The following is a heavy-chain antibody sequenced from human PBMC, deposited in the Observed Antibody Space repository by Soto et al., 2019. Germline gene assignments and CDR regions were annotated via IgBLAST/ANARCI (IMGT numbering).Heavy chain of an antibody. Sequence: ASVKVSCKASGYTFTSYYMHWVRQAPGQGLEWMGIINPSGGSTSYAQKFQGRVTMIRDTSTSTVYMELSSLRSEDTAVYYCARVAAGRWWFDPWGQGTLVTVSS. V-gene: IGHV1-46*03. CDR1: GYTFTSYY. J-gene: IGHJ5*02. CDR2: INPSGGST. CDR3: ARVAAGRWWFDP. D-gene: IGHD6-13*01.